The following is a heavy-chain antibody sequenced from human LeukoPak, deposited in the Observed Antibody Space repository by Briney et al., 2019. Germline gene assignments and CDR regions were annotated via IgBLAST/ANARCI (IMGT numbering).Heavy chain of an antibody. CDR2: IYYSGST. CDR3: ACLNYYDYVWGNYRHGGDF. D-gene: IGHD3-16*02. Sequence: PSQTLSLTCNVSGASVSSGDYSWTWIRQPPGKGLEWIGYIYYSGSTYYNPSLKSRSTISLDTSKTQFSLRLDSVTAADTAVYYCACLNYYDYVWGNYRHGGDFWGQGTLVTVSS. V-gene: IGHV4-30-4*01. J-gene: IGHJ4*02. CDR1: GASVSSGDYS.